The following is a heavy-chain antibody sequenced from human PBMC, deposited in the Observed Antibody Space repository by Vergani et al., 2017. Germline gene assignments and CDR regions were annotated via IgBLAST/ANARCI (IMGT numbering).Heavy chain of an antibody. CDR2: INPSGGST. CDR3: ARADSGSYWLVNWGSGHNWFDP. V-gene: IGHV1-46*01. CDR1: GYTFTSYY. D-gene: IGHD1-26*01. J-gene: IGHJ5*02. Sequence: QVQLVQSGAEVKKPGASVKVSCKASGYTFTSYYMHWVRQAPGQGLEWMGIINPSGGSTSYAQKFQGRVTMTRATSTSTVYMELSSLRSEDTAVYYCARADSGSYWLVNWGSGHNWFDPWGQGTLVTVSS.